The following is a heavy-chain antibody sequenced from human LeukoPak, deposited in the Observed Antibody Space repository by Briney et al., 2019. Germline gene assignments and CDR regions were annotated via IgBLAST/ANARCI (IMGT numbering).Heavy chain of an antibody. CDR1: GDSISTYY. Sequence: SETLSLTCTVSGDSISTYYWNWIRQPPGKGLEWIGFIYYTGSTNYNPSLKSRVTISVDTSKNQFSLKLSSVTAADTAVYYCARDRKAPLGDNWFDPWGQGTLVTVSS. CDR3: ARDRKAPLGDNWFDP. CDR2: IYYTGST. J-gene: IGHJ5*02. V-gene: IGHV4-59*12. D-gene: IGHD3-16*01.